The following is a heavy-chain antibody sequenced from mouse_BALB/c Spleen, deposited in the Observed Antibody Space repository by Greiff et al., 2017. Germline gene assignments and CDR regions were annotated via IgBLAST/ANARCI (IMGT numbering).Heavy chain of an antibody. CDR1: GYTFTSYT. CDR2: INPSSGYT. V-gene: IGHV1-4*02. J-gene: IGHJ2*01. Sequence: QVQLQQSAAELARPGASVKMSCKASGYTFTSYTMHWVKQRPGQGLEWIGYINPSSGYTEYNQKFKDKTTLTADKSSSTAYMQLSSLTSEDSAVYYCARLPIYYGNYDYWGQGTTLTVSS. CDR3: ARLPIYYGNYDY. D-gene: IGHD2-1*01.